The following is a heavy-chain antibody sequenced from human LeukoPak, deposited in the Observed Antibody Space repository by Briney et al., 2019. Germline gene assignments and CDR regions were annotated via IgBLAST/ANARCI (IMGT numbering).Heavy chain of an antibody. D-gene: IGHD2-2*01. CDR3: ARDAYGEQMLWHLRVNWFDP. V-gene: IGHV1-69*04. CDR2: IIPILGIA. J-gene: IGHJ5*02. Sequence: SVKVSCKASGGTFSSYAISWVRQAPGQGLEWMGRIIPILGIADYAQKFQGRVTITADKSTSTAYMELSSLRSEDTAVYYCARDAYGEQMLWHLRVNWFDPWGQGILVTVSS. CDR1: GGTFSSYA.